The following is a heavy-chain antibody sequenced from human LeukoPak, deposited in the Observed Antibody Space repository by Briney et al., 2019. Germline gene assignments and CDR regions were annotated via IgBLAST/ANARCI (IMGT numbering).Heavy chain of an antibody. CDR1: GFTFSGSA. V-gene: IGHV3-73*01. J-gene: IGHJ4*02. CDR2: IRSKANSYAT. CDR3: TGTYYYDSSGYQT. D-gene: IGHD3-22*01. Sequence: GGSLRLSCAASGFTFSGSAMHWVRQASGKGLEWFGRIRSKANSYATAYAASVKGRFTISRDDSKNTAYLQMNSLKTEDTAVYYCTGTYYYDSSGYQTWGQGTLVTVSS.